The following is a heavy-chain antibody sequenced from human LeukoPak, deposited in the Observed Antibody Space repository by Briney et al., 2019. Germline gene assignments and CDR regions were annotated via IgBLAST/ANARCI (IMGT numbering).Heavy chain of an antibody. CDR2: IIPILGIA. Sequence: SVKVSCKASGGTFSSYTISWVRQAPGQGLEWMGRIIPILGIANYAQKFQGRVTITADKSTSTAYMELSSLRSEDTAVYYCATLVGATTDWFDLWGQGTLVTVSS. J-gene: IGHJ5*02. D-gene: IGHD1-26*01. V-gene: IGHV1-69*02. CDR3: ATLVGATTDWFDL. CDR1: GGTFSSYT.